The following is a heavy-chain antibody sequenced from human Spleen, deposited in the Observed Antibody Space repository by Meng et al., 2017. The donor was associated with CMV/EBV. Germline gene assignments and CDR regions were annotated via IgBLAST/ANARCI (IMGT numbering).Heavy chain of an antibody. CDR2: INDSGTT. Sequence: GSLRLSCAVYGGSFSGYFWSWIRQSPGKGLEWIGEINDSGTTNYNPSLKSRVTMSVDTSKNQFSLKLSSVTAADTAVYYCARAGSYYYDSSGYYAYWGQGALVTVS. CDR1: GGSFSGYF. J-gene: IGHJ4*02. D-gene: IGHD3-22*01. V-gene: IGHV4-34*01. CDR3: ARAGSYYYDSSGYYAY.